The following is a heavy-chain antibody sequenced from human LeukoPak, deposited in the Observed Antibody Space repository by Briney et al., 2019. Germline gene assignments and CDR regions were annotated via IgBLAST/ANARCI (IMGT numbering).Heavy chain of an antibody. V-gene: IGHV4-39*07. CDR3: ARETDKEAFDI. D-gene: IGHD2-15*01. CDR2: IYYSGST. Sequence: SETLSLTCTVSGVSISSSSYYWGWIRQPPGKGLEWIGTIYYSGSTYYNPSLKSRVTISVDTSKNQFSLNLSSLTAADTAVYYCARETDKEAFDIWGQGTMVTVSS. CDR1: GVSISSSSYY. J-gene: IGHJ3*02.